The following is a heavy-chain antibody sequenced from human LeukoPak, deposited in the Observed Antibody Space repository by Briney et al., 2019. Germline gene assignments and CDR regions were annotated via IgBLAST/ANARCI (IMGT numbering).Heavy chain of an antibody. V-gene: IGHV1-69*01. J-gene: IGHJ6*02. D-gene: IGHD5-18*01. CDR2: IIPIFGTA. Sequence: SVKVSCKASGGTFSSYAISWVRQAPGQGLEWMGGIIPIFGTANYAQKFQGRVTITADESTSTVYMELSSLRSEDTAVYYCARDHRVDTAFTYYYGMDVWGQGTTVTVSS. CDR1: GGTFSSYA. CDR3: ARDHRVDTAFTYYYGMDV.